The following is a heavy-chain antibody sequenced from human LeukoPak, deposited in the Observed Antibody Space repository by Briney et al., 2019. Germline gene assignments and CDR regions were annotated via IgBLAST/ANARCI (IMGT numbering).Heavy chain of an antibody. CDR2: IKQDGSEK. V-gene: IGHV3-7*01. D-gene: IGHD4-11*01. Sequence: GGSLRLSCAASGFTLRNYWMTWVRQAPGKGLEWVANIKQDGSEKHYVDSVKGRFTISRDNAKNSLYLQMNSLRAEDTAVYYCARDRTGQQLISRKEYYYMDVWGKGTTVTISS. J-gene: IGHJ6*03. CDR3: ARDRTGQQLISRKEYYYMDV. CDR1: GFTLRNYW.